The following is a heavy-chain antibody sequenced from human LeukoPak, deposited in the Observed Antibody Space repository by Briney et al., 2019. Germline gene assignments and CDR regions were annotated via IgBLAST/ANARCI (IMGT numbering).Heavy chain of an antibody. Sequence: SGGSLRLSCAASGLSFRSYGMHWVRQAPSKGLEWVAIIYYDGSNKYYTDSVKGRFTISRDNSKNTLFLQMNSLRAEDTAVYYCARGVTMIVVVIHDWYFDLWGRGTLVTVSS. CDR3: ARGVTMIVVVIHDWYFDL. CDR1: GLSFRSYG. J-gene: IGHJ2*01. V-gene: IGHV3-33*01. D-gene: IGHD3-22*01. CDR2: IYYDGSNK.